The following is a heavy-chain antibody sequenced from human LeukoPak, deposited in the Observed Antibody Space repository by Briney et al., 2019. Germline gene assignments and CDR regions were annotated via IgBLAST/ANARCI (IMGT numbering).Heavy chain of an antibody. J-gene: IGHJ4*02. D-gene: IGHD6-13*01. CDR3: ARDSSSWSPIILDY. CDR1: GFTFSSYW. V-gene: IGHV3-7*03. Sequence: PGGSLRLSCAASGFTFSSYWMSWVRQAPGKGLEWVANIKQDGSEKYYVDSVKGRFTISRDNAKNSLYLQMNSLRAEDTAVYYCARDSSSWSPIILDYWGQGTLVTVSS. CDR2: IKQDGSEK.